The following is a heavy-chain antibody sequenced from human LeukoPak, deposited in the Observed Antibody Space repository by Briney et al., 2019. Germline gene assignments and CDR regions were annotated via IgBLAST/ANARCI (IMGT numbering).Heavy chain of an antibody. Sequence: QPGGSLTLSCVASGFTFSTYTMNWIRQAPGKGLEWVSGSIGSGGSAFYADSVKGRFSISRDTSKNTLFLHMNNLRAGGTAVYYLAKDRLPDGFWPLDFWGQGTLVPVSS. CDR3: AKDRLPDGFWPLDF. CDR2: SIGSGGSA. J-gene: IGHJ4*02. V-gene: IGHV3-23*01. D-gene: IGHD3-10*01. CDR1: GFTFSTYT.